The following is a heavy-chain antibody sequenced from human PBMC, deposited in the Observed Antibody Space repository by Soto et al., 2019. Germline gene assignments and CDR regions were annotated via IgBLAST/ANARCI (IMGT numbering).Heavy chain of an antibody. J-gene: IGHJ4*02. Sequence: GGSLRLSCAASGFTFSSYWMSWVRQAPGKGLEWVANIKQDGSEKYYVDSVKGRFTISRDNAKNSLYLQMNSLRAEDTAVYYCARGGMTTVTLIDYWGQGTLVTVSS. V-gene: IGHV3-7*01. CDR3: ARGGMTTVTLIDY. D-gene: IGHD4-4*01. CDR2: IKQDGSEK. CDR1: GFTFSSYW.